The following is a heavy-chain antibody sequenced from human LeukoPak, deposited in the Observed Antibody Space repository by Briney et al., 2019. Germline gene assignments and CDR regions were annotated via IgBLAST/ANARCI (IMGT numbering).Heavy chain of an antibody. D-gene: IGHD3-10*01. J-gene: IGHJ3*02. V-gene: IGHV3-9*03. CDR2: ISWNSGSI. CDR1: GFTFDDYA. CDR3: AKDMGLWFGELIGSAFDI. Sequence: GRSLRLSCAASGFTFDDYAMHWVRQAPGKGLEGVSGISWNSGSIGYADSVKGRFTISRDNAKNSLYLQMNSLIAEDMALYYCAKDMGLWFGELIGSAFDIWGQGTMVTVSS.